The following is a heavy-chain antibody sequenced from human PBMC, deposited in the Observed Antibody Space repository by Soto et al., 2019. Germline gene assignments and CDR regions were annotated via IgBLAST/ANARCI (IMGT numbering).Heavy chain of an antibody. CDR1: GFTFSNHW. Sequence: EVQLVESGGGLVQPGESLRLSCEASGFTFSNHWMHWVRQAPGKGPVWVARIKSDGSYTNHADYVKGRFTVSRDNAKNTLFLQMNSLRVEDTAVYYCARNWNGVDYWGQGTLVTVSS. J-gene: IGHJ4*02. CDR3: ARNWNGVDY. V-gene: IGHV3-74*01. D-gene: IGHD1-1*01. CDR2: IKSDGSYT.